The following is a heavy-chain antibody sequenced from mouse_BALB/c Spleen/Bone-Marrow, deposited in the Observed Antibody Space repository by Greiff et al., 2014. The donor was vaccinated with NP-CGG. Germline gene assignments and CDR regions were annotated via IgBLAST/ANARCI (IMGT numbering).Heavy chain of an antibody. J-gene: IGHJ3*01. CDR1: GFDFSGFW. V-gene: IGHV4-1*02. Sequence: EVKVVESGGGLVKPGRSLKISCAASGFDFSGFWMGWVRLAPGKGLEWIGEINPDSSTINYTPSLKDRFIISRDNAKNTLYLQMSKVISEDTALYYCARLGYYGGFAYWGQGTLVTVSA. D-gene: IGHD2-3*01. CDR2: INPDSSTI. CDR3: ARLGYYGGFAY.